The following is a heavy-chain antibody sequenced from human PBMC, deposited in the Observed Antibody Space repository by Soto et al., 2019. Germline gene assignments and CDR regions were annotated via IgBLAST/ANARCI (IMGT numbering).Heavy chain of an antibody. CDR2: IIPILGIA. D-gene: IGHD3-10*01. CDR3: ARLWFGDADY. Sequence: QGQLVQSGAEVKKPGSSVKVSCKASGGTFSSYTISWVRQAPGQGLEWMGRIIPILGIANYAQKFQGRVTITEDKSTSTADMELSSLRSEDTAVYYCARLWFGDADYWGQGTLVTVSS. V-gene: IGHV1-69*02. J-gene: IGHJ4*02. CDR1: GGTFSSYT.